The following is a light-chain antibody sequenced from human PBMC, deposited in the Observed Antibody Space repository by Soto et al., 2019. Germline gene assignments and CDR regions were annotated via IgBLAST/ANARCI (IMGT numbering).Light chain of an antibody. Sequence: EIVLTHSPATLSLSPGERATLSCRASQSVSSYLAWYQQKPGQAPRLLIYDASNRATGIPARFSGSRSGTDFTLTISSLEPEDFAVYYCQQRSIWLTFGGGTKVEIK. V-gene: IGKV3-11*01. CDR3: QQRSIWLT. CDR1: QSVSSY. CDR2: DAS. J-gene: IGKJ4*01.